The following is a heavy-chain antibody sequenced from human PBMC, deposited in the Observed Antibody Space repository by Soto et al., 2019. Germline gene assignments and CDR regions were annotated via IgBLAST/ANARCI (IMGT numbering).Heavy chain of an antibody. CDR3: ARGLKLLNSSGSRRRWFDP. Sequence: TSETLSLTCAVYGGSFSGYYWSWIRQPPGKGLEWIGEINHSGSTNYNPSLKSRVTISVDTSKNQFSLKLSSVTAADTAVYYCARGLKLLNSSGSRRRWFDPWGQGTLVTVSS. V-gene: IGHV4-34*01. CDR1: GGSFSGYY. J-gene: IGHJ5*02. CDR2: INHSGST. D-gene: IGHD6-19*01.